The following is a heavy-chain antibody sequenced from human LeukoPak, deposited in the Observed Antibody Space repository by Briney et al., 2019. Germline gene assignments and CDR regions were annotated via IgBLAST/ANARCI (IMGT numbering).Heavy chain of an antibody. CDR2: IYTSGST. J-gene: IGHJ3*02. D-gene: IGHD5-18*01. V-gene: IGHV4-61*02. CDR1: GGSISSGSYY. Sequence: SQTLSLTCTVSGGSISSGSYYWSWIRQPAGKGLEWIGRIYTSGSTNYNPSLKSRVTISVDTSKNQFSLKLSSVTAADTAVYHCATGLESYGSGAFDIWGQGTMVTVSS. CDR3: ATGLESYGSGAFDI.